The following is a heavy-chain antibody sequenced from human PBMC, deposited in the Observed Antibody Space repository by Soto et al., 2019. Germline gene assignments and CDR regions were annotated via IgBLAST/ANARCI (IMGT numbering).Heavy chain of an antibody. Sequence: GGSLRLSCAASGFTFSSYAMSWVRQAPGKGLEWVSAISGSGGSTYYADSVKGRFTISRDNSKNTLYLQMNSLRAEDTALYYCAKDSEEHYYDSSGYYYAWFDPWGQGTLVTVSS. D-gene: IGHD3-22*01. CDR1: GFTFSSYA. CDR3: AKDSEEHYYDSSGYYYAWFDP. CDR2: ISGSGGST. V-gene: IGHV3-23*01. J-gene: IGHJ5*02.